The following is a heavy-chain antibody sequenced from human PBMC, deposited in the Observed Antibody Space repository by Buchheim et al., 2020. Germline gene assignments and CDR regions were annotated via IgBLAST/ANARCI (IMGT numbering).Heavy chain of an antibody. CDR2: ISGSAGST. J-gene: IGHJ2*01. V-gene: IGHV3-23*01. D-gene: IGHD4-17*01. Sequence: EVQLLESGGGLVQPGGSLRLSCAASGFTFSSYAMSWVRQAPGKGLEWVSAISGSAGSTYYADSVKGRFTISRDTSKNTLYLQMNSLRAEDTAVYYCAKTPYYGDYGVHWYFDLWGRGTL. CDR3: AKTPYYGDYGVHWYFDL. CDR1: GFTFSSYA.